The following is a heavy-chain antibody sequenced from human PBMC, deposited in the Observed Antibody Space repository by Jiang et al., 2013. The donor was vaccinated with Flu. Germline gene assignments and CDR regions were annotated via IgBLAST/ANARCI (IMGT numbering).Heavy chain of an antibody. CDR1: GFTFSSYS. J-gene: IGHJ5*02. CDR3: ARGPTHGDPA. D-gene: IGHD4-17*01. V-gene: IGHV3-48*02. CDR2: ISHDSSLR. Sequence: QLLESGGGLVQPGGSLRLSCVVSGFTFSSYSINWVRQAPGKGLEWVSYISHDSSLRYYADSVRGRFTISRDNGKNALYLQMNSLTDEDTAVYYCARGPTHGDPAWGQGTLVTVSS.